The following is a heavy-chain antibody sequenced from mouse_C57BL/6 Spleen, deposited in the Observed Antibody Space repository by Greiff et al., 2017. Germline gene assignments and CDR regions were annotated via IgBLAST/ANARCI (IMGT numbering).Heavy chain of an antibody. CDR2: INPSSGYT. CDR3: ARSGEGYPLFAY. Sequence: QVQLQQSGAELARPGASVKMSCKASGYTFTSYTMHWVKQRPGQGLEWIGHINPSSGYTKYNQKFKDKATLTADKSSSTAYMQLSSQTSEDSSVYYCARSGEGYPLFAYWGQGTLVTVSA. V-gene: IGHV1-4*01. J-gene: IGHJ3*01. D-gene: IGHD2-2*01. CDR1: GYTFTSYT.